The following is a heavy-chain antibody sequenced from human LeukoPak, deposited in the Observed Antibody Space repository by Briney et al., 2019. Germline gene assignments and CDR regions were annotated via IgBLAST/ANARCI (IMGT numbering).Heavy chain of an antibody. CDR3: ARYIVSYPHDAFDI. Sequence: SETLSLTCTVSGGSIGSYYWSWIRQPPGKGLEWIGYIYYSGSTSYNPSLKSRVTISVDTSKKQFSLKLSSVIAADTAFYYCARYIVSYPHDAFDIWGQGTMVTVSS. D-gene: IGHD1-26*01. J-gene: IGHJ3*02. CDR1: GGSIGSYY. CDR2: IYYSGST. V-gene: IGHV4-59*01.